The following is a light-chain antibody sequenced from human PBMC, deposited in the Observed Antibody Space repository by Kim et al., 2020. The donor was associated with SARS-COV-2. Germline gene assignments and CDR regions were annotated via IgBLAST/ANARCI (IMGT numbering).Light chain of an antibody. CDR1: SGIHVDIYT. V-gene: IGLV5-39*01. CDR3: AISYSSTWV. CDR2: YKSDSNK. Sequence: FTCTLRSGIHVDIYTIFWYQPKPGSLPRYLMRYKSDSNKEQGSGVPSRFSGSKDASTNAGLLLISGLQSEDEADYYCAISYSSTWVFGGGTKLTVL. J-gene: IGLJ3*02.